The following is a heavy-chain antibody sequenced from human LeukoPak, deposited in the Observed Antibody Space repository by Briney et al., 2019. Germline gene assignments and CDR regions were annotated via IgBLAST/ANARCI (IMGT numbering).Heavy chain of an antibody. Sequence: GRSLRLSCAASGFTFSSYEMNWVRQAPGKGLEWVSYISSSSTTIYYADSVKGRFTISRDNVKNSLYLQMNSLGAEDTAVYYCARDLAYGANSLDVWGKGTTVTVSS. CDR2: ISSSSTTI. V-gene: IGHV3-48*03. D-gene: IGHD4-23*01. CDR3: ARDLAYGANSLDV. J-gene: IGHJ6*04. CDR1: GFTFSSYE.